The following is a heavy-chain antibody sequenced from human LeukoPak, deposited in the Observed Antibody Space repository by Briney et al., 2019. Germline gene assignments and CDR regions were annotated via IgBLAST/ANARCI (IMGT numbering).Heavy chain of an antibody. J-gene: IGHJ3*02. CDR1: GFTFSTYA. D-gene: IGHD1-26*01. V-gene: IGHV3-30*01. Sequence: PGRSLRLSCAASGFTFSTYAMHWVRQAPGKGLEWVAVMSSDGTYKYYVDSVKGRFTISRDNSKNILYLQMNSLRTEDTAMYYCAKPQWKILHGGSFHIWGQGTMVTVSS. CDR3: AKPQWKILHGGSFHI. CDR2: MSSDGTYK.